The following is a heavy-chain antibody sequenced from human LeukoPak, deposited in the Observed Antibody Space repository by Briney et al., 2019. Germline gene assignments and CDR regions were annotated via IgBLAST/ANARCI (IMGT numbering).Heavy chain of an antibody. CDR2: INPSSGGT. V-gene: IGHV1-2*06. J-gene: IGHJ4*02. Sequence: ASVTVSCTVSGYTFTGYYLHWVRQAPGQGLEWMGRINPSSGGTNYAQKFQGRVTMTRDTSINTAYLDLSSLRSDDTAVYYCARGPSGSDYWGQGTLVIVSS. CDR3: ARGPSGSDY. CDR1: GYTFTGYY. D-gene: IGHD3-10*01.